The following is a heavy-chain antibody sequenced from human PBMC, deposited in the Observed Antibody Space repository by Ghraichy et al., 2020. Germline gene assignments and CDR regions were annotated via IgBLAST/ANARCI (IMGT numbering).Heavy chain of an antibody. V-gene: IGHV3-15*01. D-gene: IGHD3-22*01. Sequence: GGSLRLSCAASGFTFSNAWMSWVRQAPGKGLEWVGRIKSKTDGGTTDYAAPVKGRFTISRDDSKNTLYLQMNSLKTEDTAVYYCTTDPLSGVFSHQAMMGDDAFDIWGQGTMVTVSS. J-gene: IGHJ3*02. CDR1: GFTFSNAW. CDR3: TTDPLSGVFSHQAMMGDDAFDI. CDR2: IKSKTDGGTT.